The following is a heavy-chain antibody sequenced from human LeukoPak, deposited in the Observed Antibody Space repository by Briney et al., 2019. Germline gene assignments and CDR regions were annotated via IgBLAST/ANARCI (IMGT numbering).Heavy chain of an antibody. Sequence: GGSLRLSCAASEFTFNNYGMSWVRQAPGKVLEWVSSISSSSTYIFYADSVKGRFTISRDDAKNSLYLQMNSLRAEDTAVYSCARVRVGATYGGAFDIWGQGTMDTVSS. CDR1: EFTFNNYG. J-gene: IGHJ3*02. D-gene: IGHD1-26*01. CDR2: ISSSSTYI. V-gene: IGHV3-21*01. CDR3: ARVRVGATYGGAFDI.